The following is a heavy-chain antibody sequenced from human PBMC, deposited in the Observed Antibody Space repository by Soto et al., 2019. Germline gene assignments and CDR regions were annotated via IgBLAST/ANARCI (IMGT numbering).Heavy chain of an antibody. D-gene: IGHD2-15*01. CDR1: GDSVSSDSAA. J-gene: IGHJ3*02. Sequence: SQTLSLTCAISGDSVSSDSAAWNWIRQSPSRGLEWLGRTYYRSKWYNEYAVSVKSRIAINPDTSKNQFSLQLESVTPEDTAVYYCARGPSLSCSGGTCYMGVFDIWGQGTVVTVSS. V-gene: IGHV6-1*01. CDR3: ARGPSLSCSGGTCYMGVFDI. CDR2: TYYRSKWYN.